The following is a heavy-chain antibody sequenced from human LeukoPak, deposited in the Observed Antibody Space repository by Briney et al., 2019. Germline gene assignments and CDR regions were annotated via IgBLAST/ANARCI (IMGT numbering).Heavy chain of an antibody. Sequence: PGGSLRLSCAASGFTFSSYGIHWVRQAPGKGLEWVAFIRSDGNNKYYAGSVKGRFTISRDNSKNTLYLQMSSLGAEDTAVYFCAKDHSRSGYDKGLLDYWGQGTLVTVSS. J-gene: IGHJ4*02. CDR1: GFTFSSYG. V-gene: IGHV3-30*02. CDR2: IRSDGNNK. CDR3: AKDHSRSGYDKGLLDY. D-gene: IGHD5-12*01.